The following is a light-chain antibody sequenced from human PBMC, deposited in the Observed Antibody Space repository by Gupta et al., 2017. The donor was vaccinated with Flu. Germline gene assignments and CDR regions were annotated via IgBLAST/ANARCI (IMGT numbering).Light chain of an antibody. J-gene: IGKJ2*01. V-gene: IGKV2D-29*01. CDR3: RQSLQYPRT. Sequence: VTPGTAASIYSKTSQSRRHRDGKNYLNWYPQKPGQPPQLLIYEGSCWGYGVPERFSGRGSGTDFTLKISRVEADDVGVYYWRQSLQYPRTFGQGTKVDIK. CDR2: EGS. CDR1: QSRRHRDGKNY.